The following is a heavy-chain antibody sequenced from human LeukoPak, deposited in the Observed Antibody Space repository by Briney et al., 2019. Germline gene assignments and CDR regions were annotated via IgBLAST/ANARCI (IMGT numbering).Heavy chain of an antibody. D-gene: IGHD3-10*01. CDR2: VKEDGSEN. J-gene: IGHJ4*02. Sequence: GGSLRLSCEASRLTISSYGITWLRQAPGKGLEWVAYVKEDGSENFYVGSVKGRFTISRDNARKSVYLQMNSLRVEDTAVYYCARGVGVFFDNWGQGTLVTVSS. CDR1: RLTISSYG. CDR3: ARGVGVFFDN. V-gene: IGHV3-7*01.